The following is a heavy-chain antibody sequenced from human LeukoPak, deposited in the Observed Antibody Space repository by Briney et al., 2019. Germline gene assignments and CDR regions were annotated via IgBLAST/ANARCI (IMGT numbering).Heavy chain of an antibody. D-gene: IGHD6-13*01. J-gene: IGHJ3*02. CDR2: IYYSGST. V-gene: IGHV4-59*01. Sequence: SETLSLTCTVSGGSISSYYWSWIRQPPGKGLEWIGYIYYSGSTNYNPSLKGQVTISVDTSKNQFSLKLSSVTAADTAVYYCARDSSSWYSRPAFDIWGQGTMVTVSS. CDR1: GGSISSYY. CDR3: ARDSSSWYSRPAFDI.